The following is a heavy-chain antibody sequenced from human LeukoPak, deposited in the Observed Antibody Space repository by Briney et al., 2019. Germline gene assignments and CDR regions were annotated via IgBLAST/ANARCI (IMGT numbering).Heavy chain of an antibody. J-gene: IGHJ4*02. CDR1: GFTFSTYV. Sequence: GGSLRLSCAASGFTFSTYVMHWVRQAPGKGLEWVAVIWYDGSKKDYADSVKGRFTISRDNSKNTLDLQMNGLRAEDTAVYYCAREMNYGDYFDYWGQGTLVTVSS. V-gene: IGHV3-33*01. CDR2: IWYDGSKK. CDR3: AREMNYGDYFDY. D-gene: IGHD4-17*01.